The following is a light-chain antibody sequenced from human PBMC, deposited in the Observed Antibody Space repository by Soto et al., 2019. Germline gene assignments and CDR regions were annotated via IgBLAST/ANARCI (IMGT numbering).Light chain of an antibody. CDR3: QSYDTSLSGWV. CDR2: GNI. J-gene: IGLJ3*02. CDR1: SSNIGAGYD. V-gene: IGLV1-40*01. Sequence: QSVLTQPPSVSGAPGQGVTISCTGSSSNIGAGYDVHWYQQLPRTAPKLLIYGNINRPSGVPDRFSGSKSGTSASLAITGLQAEDEADYYCQSYDTSLSGWVFGGGTKLTVL.